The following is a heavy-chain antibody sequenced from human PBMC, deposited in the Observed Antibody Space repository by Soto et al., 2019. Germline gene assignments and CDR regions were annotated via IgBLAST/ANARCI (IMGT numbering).Heavy chain of an antibody. CDR1: GFTFRNYW. CDR2: IHDRDLDIK. CDR3: ARDGPMRGPYIDF. V-gene: IGHV3-74*01. Sequence: EVQLVESGGGLVQPGGSMSLSCTASGFTFRNYWMHWVRQSPRQGLEWVSRIHDRDLDIKAYADSVKGRFSVSRDNAKNTLYLHMGRLRGEENGIYYFARDGPMRGPYIDFWGQGVLVTVSS. D-gene: IGHD2-2*01. J-gene: IGHJ4*02.